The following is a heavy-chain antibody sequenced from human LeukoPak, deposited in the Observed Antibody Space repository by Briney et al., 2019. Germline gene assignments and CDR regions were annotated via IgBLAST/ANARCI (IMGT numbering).Heavy chain of an antibody. D-gene: IGHD2-21*02. Sequence: GRSLRLSCGASGFTFSTYNMHWVRQAPGKGLEWVAVIWYDGSEKYYGDSVKGRFTISRDNSKNTLWLQMNSLRAEDTAVYYCEKDSGGGYCYLDYWGQGTLVTVSS. CDR2: IWYDGSEK. CDR1: GFTFSTYN. V-gene: IGHV3-33*06. CDR3: EKDSGGGYCYLDY. J-gene: IGHJ4*02.